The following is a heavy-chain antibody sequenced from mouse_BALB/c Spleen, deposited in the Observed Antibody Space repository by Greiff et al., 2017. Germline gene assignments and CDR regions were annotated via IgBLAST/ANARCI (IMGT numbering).Heavy chain of an antibody. CDR2: IDPANGNT. Sequence: QLQQSGAELVKPGASVKLSCTASGFNIKDTYMHWVKQRPEQGLEWIGRIDPANGNTKYDPKFQGKATITADTSSNTAYLQLSSLTSEDTAVYYCARANWDAWFAYWGQGTLVTVSA. CDR3: ARANWDAWFAY. J-gene: IGHJ3*01. CDR1: GFNIKDTY. V-gene: IGHV14-3*02. D-gene: IGHD4-1*01.